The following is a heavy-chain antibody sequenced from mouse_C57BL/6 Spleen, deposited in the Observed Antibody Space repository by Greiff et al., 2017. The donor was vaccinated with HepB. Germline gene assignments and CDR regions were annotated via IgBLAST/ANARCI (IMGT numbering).Heavy chain of an antibody. CDR1: GFTFSDYG. V-gene: IGHV5-17*01. CDR3: ARGLGRWYFDV. Sequence: EVMLVESGGGLVKPGGSLKLSCAASGFTFSDYGMHWVRQAPEEGLEWVAYISRGSSNIYYADTVKGRCTISRDNAKNTLFLQMTSLRSEDTAMYYWARGLGRWYFDVWGTGTTVTVSS. J-gene: IGHJ1*03. CDR2: ISRGSSNI. D-gene: IGHD3-3*01.